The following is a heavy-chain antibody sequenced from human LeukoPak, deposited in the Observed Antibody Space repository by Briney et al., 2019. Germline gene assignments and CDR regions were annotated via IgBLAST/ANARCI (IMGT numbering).Heavy chain of an antibody. CDR1: GDSVSSNSAA. D-gene: IGHD3-10*01. CDR2: TYYRSKWYN. Sequence: SQTLSLTCAISGDSVSSNSAAWNWIRQSPSRGLEWLGRTYYRSKWYNDYAVSVKSRITINPDTSKNQFSLQLNSVTPEDTAVYYCARARREYGSGIDYYYYMDVWGKGTTVTVSS. J-gene: IGHJ6*03. CDR3: ARARREYGSGIDYYYYMDV. V-gene: IGHV6-1*01.